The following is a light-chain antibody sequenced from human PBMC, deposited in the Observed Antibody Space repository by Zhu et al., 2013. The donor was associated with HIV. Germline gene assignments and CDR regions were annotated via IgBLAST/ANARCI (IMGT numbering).Light chain of an antibody. CDR3: QQRNNWPPSYS. CDR1: QSVNSNF. V-gene: IGKV3D-20*02. J-gene: IGKJ2*03. Sequence: DIVLTQSPGTLSLSPGERATLSCRASQSVNSNFLAWYQQKRGQAPRLLIHGASTRATGIADRFSGSGSGTDFTLTISSLEPEDFAVYYCQQRNNWPPSYSFGLGTKLEIK. CDR2: GAS.